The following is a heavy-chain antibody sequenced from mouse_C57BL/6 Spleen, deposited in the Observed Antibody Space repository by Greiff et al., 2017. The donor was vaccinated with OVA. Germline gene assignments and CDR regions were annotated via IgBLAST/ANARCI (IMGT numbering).Heavy chain of an antibody. D-gene: IGHD1-1*01. CDR3: ARSLTTVVGNYFDY. Sequence: EVQGVESGGDLVKPGGSLKLSCAASGFTFSSYGMSWVRQTPDKRLEWVATISSGGSYTYYPDSVKGRFTISRDNAKNTLYLQMSSLKSEDTAMYYCARSLTTVVGNYFDYWGQGTTLTVSS. V-gene: IGHV5-6*01. J-gene: IGHJ2*01. CDR2: ISSGGSYT. CDR1: GFTFSSYG.